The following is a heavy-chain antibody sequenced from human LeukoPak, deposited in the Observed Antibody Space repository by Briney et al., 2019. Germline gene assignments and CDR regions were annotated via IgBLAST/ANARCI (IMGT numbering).Heavy chain of an antibody. D-gene: IGHD3-22*01. V-gene: IGHV3-21*01. CDR2: ISSSSSYI. CDR3: ARSYYYDSSGYYLDY. J-gene: IGHJ4*02. CDR1: GFTFSSYS. Sequence: GGSLRLSCAASGFTFSSYSMNWVRQAPGKGLEWVSSISSSSSYIYYADSVKGRFTIPRDNAKNSLYLQMNSLRAEDTAVYYCARSYYYDSSGYYLDYWGQGTLVTVSS.